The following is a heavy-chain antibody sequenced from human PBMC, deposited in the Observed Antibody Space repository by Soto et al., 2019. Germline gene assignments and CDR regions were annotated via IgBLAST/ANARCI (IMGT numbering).Heavy chain of an antibody. CDR2: MRGSDGST. CDR3: VQVPRPRVDYLLGSVY. CDR1: GFTFSSYA. Sequence: GGSLRLSCEASGFTFSSYAMSWVRQAPGRGLEWVSTMRGSDGSTNYADSVKGRFTISRDNSKNVPYLQVDSLTAEDTAVYYCVQVPRPRVDYLLGSVYWGQGSLVTVSS. V-gene: IGHV3-23*01. J-gene: IGHJ4*02. D-gene: IGHD3-10*01.